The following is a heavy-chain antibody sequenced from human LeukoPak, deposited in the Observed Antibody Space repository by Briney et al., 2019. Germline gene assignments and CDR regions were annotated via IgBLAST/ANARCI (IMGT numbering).Heavy chain of an antibody. CDR2: INSDGSST. D-gene: IGHD6-19*01. CDR1: GFTFSSYW. Sequence: HPGGSLRLSCAASGFTFSSYWMHWVRQAPGKGLVWVSRINSDGSSTSYADSVKGRFTISRDNSKNTLYLQMNSLRAEDTAVYYCARAEGIAVAARGPDPKYYFDYWGQGTLVTVSS. V-gene: IGHV3-74*01. J-gene: IGHJ4*02. CDR3: ARAEGIAVAARGPDPKYYFDY.